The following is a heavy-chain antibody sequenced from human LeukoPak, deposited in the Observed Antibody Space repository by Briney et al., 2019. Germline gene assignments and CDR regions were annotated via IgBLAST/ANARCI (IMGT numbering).Heavy chain of an antibody. CDR1: GGTFSIYA. J-gene: IGHJ4*02. CDR2: IIPIFGTA. CDR3: ARGGPYGGLGY. Sequence: SVKVSFTASGGTFSIYAISWVRQAPGQGLEWMGGIIPIFGTANYAQKFQGRVTITADESTSTAYMELSSLRSEDTAVYYCARGGPYGGLGYWGQGTLVTVSS. V-gene: IGHV1-69*13. D-gene: IGHD4-23*01.